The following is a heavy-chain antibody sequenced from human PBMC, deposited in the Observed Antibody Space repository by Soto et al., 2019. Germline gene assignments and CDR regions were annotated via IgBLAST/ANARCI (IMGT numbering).Heavy chain of an antibody. CDR2: IIPILGIA. D-gene: IGHD4-17*01. J-gene: IGHJ4*02. Sequence: SVKVSCKASGGTFSSYTISWVRQAPGQGLEWMGRIIPILGIANYAQKFQGRVTITADKSTSTAYMELSSLRSEDTAVYYCARDSGDYVFLDYWGQGTLDTVSS. CDR3: ARDSGDYVFLDY. CDR1: GGTFSSYT. V-gene: IGHV1-69*04.